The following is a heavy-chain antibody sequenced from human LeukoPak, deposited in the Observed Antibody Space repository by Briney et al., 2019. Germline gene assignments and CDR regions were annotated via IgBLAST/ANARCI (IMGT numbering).Heavy chain of an antibody. CDR1: GSTFSSYA. J-gene: IGHJ4*02. V-gene: IGHV3-23*01. CDR2: ISAGGGST. CDR3: ARSWPKRNDFWSEVSYY. D-gene: IGHD3-3*01. Sequence: GGSLRLSCAASGSTFSSYAMSWVRQAPGKGLEYVSTISAGGGSTFYADSMKGRSTISRDNSRSTVYLQMNSLRAEDTAVYYCARSWPKRNDFWSEVSYYWGQGTLVTVSS.